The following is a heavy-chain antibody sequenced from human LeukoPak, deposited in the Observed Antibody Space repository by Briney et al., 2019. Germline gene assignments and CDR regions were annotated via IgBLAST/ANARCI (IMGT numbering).Heavy chain of an antibody. CDR1: GFIFSSYS. V-gene: IGHV3-48*04. J-gene: IGHJ6*02. CDR3: ARGQYGMDV. CDR2: ISSSSTSK. Sequence: GGSLRLSCAVSGFIFSSYSMNWVRQAPGKGLEWVSHISSSSTSKYYADSVKGRFTISRDNAKNSLYLQMNSLRAEDTAVYYCARGQYGMDVWGQGTTVTASS.